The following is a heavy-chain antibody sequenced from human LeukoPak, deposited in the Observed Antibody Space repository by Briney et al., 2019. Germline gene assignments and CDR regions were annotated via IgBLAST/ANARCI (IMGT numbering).Heavy chain of an antibody. CDR2: IYPGDSDT. CDR3: ARLYRSWYGEIDY. J-gene: IGHJ4*02. Sequence: GESLKISCKGSGYSFTSYWIGWVRQTPGKGLEWMGIIYPGDSDTRYSPSFQGQVTISADKSIRTAYLQWSSLKASDTAMYYCARLYRSWYGEIDYWGQGTLVTVSS. CDR1: GYSFTSYW. D-gene: IGHD6-13*01. V-gene: IGHV5-51*01.